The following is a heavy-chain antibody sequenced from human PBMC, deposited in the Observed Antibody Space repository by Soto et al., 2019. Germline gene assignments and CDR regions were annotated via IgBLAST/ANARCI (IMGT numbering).Heavy chain of an antibody. CDR1: GFTVSSNY. CDR3: ARDDYGGTYYYYYYGMDV. Sequence: SLRLSCAASGFTVSSNYMSWVRQAPGKGLEWVSVIYSGGSTYYADSVKGRFTISRDNSKNTLYLQMNSLRAEDTAVYYCARDDYGGTYYYYYYGMDVWGQGTTVTVSS. J-gene: IGHJ6*02. D-gene: IGHD4-17*01. CDR2: IYSGGST. V-gene: IGHV3-53*01.